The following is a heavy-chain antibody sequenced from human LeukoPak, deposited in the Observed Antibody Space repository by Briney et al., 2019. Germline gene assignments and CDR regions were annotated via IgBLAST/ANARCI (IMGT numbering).Heavy chain of an antibody. CDR1: GYSFTSYW. D-gene: IGHD1-26*01. J-gene: IGHJ4*02. CDR2: IYPRDSDT. Sequence: GESLKISCKSSGYSFTSYWIGWVRQMPGKGLDWMGIIYPRDSDTRYSPSLQGQVTISVDKSISTAYLQWSSLKASDTAIYYCARLTYTGSYLAPFDYWGQGTLVTVSS. CDR3: ARLTYTGSYLAPFDY. V-gene: IGHV5-51*01.